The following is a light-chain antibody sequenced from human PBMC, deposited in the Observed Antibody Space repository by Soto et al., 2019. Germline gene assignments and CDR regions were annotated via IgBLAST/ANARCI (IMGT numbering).Light chain of an antibody. Sequence: DIVMTQSPLSLPVTPGEPASISCRSNQSLLHTNGYNYLDWYMQKPGQSPQLLIYLGSNRASGVPDRFSGSGSGTHFTLKISRVEAADVGVYYCMQALHSLTFGQGTRLEIQ. CDR2: LGS. V-gene: IGKV2-28*01. CDR3: MQALHSLT. CDR1: QSLLHTNGYNY. J-gene: IGKJ5*01.